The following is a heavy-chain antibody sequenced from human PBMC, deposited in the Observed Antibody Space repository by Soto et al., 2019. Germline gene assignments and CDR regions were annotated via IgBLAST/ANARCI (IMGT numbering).Heavy chain of an antibody. Sequence: QVQIMESGGGVVQPGRSLRLSCAASGFTFSYYGMHWVRQAPGKGLEWVAVIWYDGSNIYYADSVKGRFTISRDNSKNTLHLQMNRLRAEDTAVYYCARGVDYGDYAIDYWGQGTLVTVSS. D-gene: IGHD4-17*01. J-gene: IGHJ4*02. CDR3: ARGVDYGDYAIDY. CDR2: IWYDGSNI. V-gene: IGHV3-33*01. CDR1: GFTFSYYG.